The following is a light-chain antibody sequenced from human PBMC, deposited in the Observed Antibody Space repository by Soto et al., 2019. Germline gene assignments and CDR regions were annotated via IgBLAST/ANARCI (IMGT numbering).Light chain of an antibody. Sequence: QSALTQPASVSGSPGQSITISCTGTSSDVGGYNYVSWYQQHPGKAPKLMIYYVSNRPSGVSNRFSGSKSGNTASLTISGLQAEDEADYYCSSYTSSSTRDVFGTGTKVT. J-gene: IGLJ1*01. CDR1: SSDVGGYNY. CDR3: SSYTSSSTRDV. CDR2: YVS. V-gene: IGLV2-14*01.